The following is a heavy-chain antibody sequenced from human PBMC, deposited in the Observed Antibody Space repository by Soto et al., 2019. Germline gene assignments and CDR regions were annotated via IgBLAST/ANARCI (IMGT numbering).Heavy chain of an antibody. V-gene: IGHV4-4*07. CDR2: IYGSGTT. Sequence: SETLSLTCTVSGDSLNNYFWSWIRQPADKGLEWIGRIYGSGTTIYNPSLRGRVTISLDTSKNQFSLKLTSVTAADTAVYYCAKDIPGSLPPPWSRGTLVTVSS. J-gene: IGHJ5*02. D-gene: IGHD2-2*02. CDR3: AKDIPGSLPPP. CDR1: GDSLNNYF.